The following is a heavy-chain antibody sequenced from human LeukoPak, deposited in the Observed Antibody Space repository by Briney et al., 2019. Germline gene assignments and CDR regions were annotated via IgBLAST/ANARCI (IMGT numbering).Heavy chain of an antibody. CDR1: GYSFSSYD. CDR2: MNPSSGNT. V-gene: IGHV1-8*01. Sequence: GASVQVSCKASGYSFSSYDINWVRQATGQGPEWIGWMNPSSGNTGYAQRFQDRVTMTRDTSTSTAYLELSSLTSEDTAVYYCAAHTYYFSSGSFGHWGQGTLVTVSS. D-gene: IGHD3-10*01. J-gene: IGHJ4*02. CDR3: AAHTYYFSSGSFGH.